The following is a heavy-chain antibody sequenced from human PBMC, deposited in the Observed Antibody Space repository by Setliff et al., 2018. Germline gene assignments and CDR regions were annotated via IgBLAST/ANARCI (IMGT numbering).Heavy chain of an antibody. CDR1: ADSISSSYDY. CDR3: ARGLREDGYNLADY. V-gene: IGHV4-39*01. Sequence: SETLSLTCNVSADSISSSYDYWAWIRQPPGKGLEWIGSIYNSGSTYYNPSLKSRVSISVDTSKNQFSLKLSSVTAADTAVYYCARGLREDGYNLADYWGQGTLVTVSS. D-gene: IGHD5-12*01. J-gene: IGHJ4*02. CDR2: IYNSGST.